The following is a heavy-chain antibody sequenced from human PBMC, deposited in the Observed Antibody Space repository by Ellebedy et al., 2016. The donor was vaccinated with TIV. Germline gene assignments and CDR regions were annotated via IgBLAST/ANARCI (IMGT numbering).Heavy chain of an antibody. V-gene: IGHV3-7*03. D-gene: IGHD2-21*02. CDR3: AKGEVVTAIGAFDI. CDR1: GFTFSSYW. Sequence: GESLKISCAASGFTFSSYWMSWVRQAPGKGLEWVANIKQDGSEKYYVDSVKGRFTISRDNAKNSLYLQMNSLRAEDTAVYYCAKGEVVTAIGAFDIWGQGTMVTVSS. CDR2: IKQDGSEK. J-gene: IGHJ3*02.